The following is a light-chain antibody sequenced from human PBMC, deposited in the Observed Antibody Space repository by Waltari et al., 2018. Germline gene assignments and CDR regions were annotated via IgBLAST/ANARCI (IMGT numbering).Light chain of an antibody. V-gene: IGLV3-21*01. CDR2: DDN. Sequence: SYVLTQPPSASVAPGKPATIACGGNNVGGKSVQWYQQKPGQAPVLVVHDDNARPSGIPDGFSGSNSGDTATLTISRVEVGDEADYYCQGWDSSPETVFFGGGTKLTVL. J-gene: IGLJ2*01. CDR1: NVGGKS. CDR3: QGWDSSPETVF.